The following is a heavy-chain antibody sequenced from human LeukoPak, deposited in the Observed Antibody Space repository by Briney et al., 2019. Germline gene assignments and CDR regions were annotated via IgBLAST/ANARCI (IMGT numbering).Heavy chain of an antibody. J-gene: IGHJ3*02. CDR2: IHTSGST. D-gene: IGHD3-22*01. Sequence: SETLSLTCTVSGGSISSSSYFWSWIRQPAGKGLEWIGRIHTSGSTNYNPSLKSRVSMSVDTSKNQFSLKLSSVTAADTAVYFCARGPYSYDSSGAFDIWGQGTMVTVSS. CDR3: ARGPYSYDSSGAFDI. CDR1: GGSISSSSYF. V-gene: IGHV4-61*02.